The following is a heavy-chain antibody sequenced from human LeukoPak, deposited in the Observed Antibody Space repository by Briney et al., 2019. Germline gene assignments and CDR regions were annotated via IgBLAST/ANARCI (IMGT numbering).Heavy chain of an antibody. V-gene: IGHV4-59*01. CDR1: GDSISSYY. Sequence: SETLSLTCTVSGDSISSYYWTWIRQPPGKGLEWIGYIYYSGSTNHNPFLKSRVTISVDTSKNQFSLTLSSVTAADTAVYYCAKLSSGSFNWFDPWGQGTLVTVSS. J-gene: IGHJ5*02. D-gene: IGHD3-10*02. CDR2: IYYSGST. CDR3: AKLSSGSFNWFDP.